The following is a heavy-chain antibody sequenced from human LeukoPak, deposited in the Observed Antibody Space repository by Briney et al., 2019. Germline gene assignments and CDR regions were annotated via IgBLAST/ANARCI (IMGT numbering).Heavy chain of an antibody. CDR2: ISGSGGST. J-gene: IGHJ4*02. CDR1: GFTFSDYE. CDR3: AKDLLWFGGGGGFDY. D-gene: IGHD3-10*01. V-gene: IGHV3-23*01. Sequence: GGSLRLSCAASGFTFSDYEMNWVRQAPGKGLEWVSAISGSGGSTYYADSVKGRFTISRDNSKNTLYLQMNSLRAEDTAVYYCAKDLLWFGGGGGFDYWGQGTLVTVSS.